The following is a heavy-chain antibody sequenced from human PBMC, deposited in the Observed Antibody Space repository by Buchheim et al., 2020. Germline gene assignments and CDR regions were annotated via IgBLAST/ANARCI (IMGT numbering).Heavy chain of an antibody. Sequence: EVQLVQSGAEVKKPGESLKISCKGSGYSFTSYWIGWVRQMPGKGLEWMGIIYPGDSDTRYSPSFQGQVTISAEKSISTAYPQWSSLKASDTAMYYCARHGTFSTAMATNYYYYYGMDVWGQGTT. V-gene: IGHV5-51*01. CDR1: GYSFTSYW. CDR3: ARHGTFSTAMATNYYYYYGMDV. J-gene: IGHJ6*02. D-gene: IGHD5-18*01. CDR2: IYPGDSDT.